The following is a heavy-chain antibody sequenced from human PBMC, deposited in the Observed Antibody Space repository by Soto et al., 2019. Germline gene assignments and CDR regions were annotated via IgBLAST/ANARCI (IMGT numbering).Heavy chain of an antibody. CDR3: ARDTGIAVAGMWY. D-gene: IGHD6-19*01. CDR2: IKQDGSEK. Sequence: GGSLRLSCAATGFTFTSYGMHWVRQAPGKGLEWVANIKQDGSEKYYVDSVKGRFTISRDNAKNSLYLQMNSLRAEDTAVYYCARDTGIAVAGMWYWGQGTLVTVSS. CDR1: GFTFTSYG. J-gene: IGHJ4*02. V-gene: IGHV3-7*05.